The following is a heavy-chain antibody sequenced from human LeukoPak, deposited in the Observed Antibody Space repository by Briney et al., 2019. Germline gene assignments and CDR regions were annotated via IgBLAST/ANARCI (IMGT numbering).Heavy chain of an antibody. CDR1: GFTFSSYA. J-gene: IGHJ4*02. CDR3: ANGGGWSSSPFDY. CDR2: ISGSGGST. D-gene: IGHD6-19*01. Sequence: GGSLRLSCAASGFTFSSYAMSWVRQAPGKGLEWVSAISGSGGSTYYADSVKGRFTISRDNSKNTLYLQMNSLRAEDTAVYYCANGGGWSSSPFDYWGQGTLVTVSS. V-gene: IGHV3-23*01.